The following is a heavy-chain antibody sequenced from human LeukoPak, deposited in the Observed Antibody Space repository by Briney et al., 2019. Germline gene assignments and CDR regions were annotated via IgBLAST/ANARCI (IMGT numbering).Heavy chain of an antibody. V-gene: IGHV3-7*04. CDR3: AKDWGYGEAGIDF. Sequence: GGSLRLSCAAPGFRFSGFWMSWVRQAPGKGLEWVAIVKGDGSEKAYVDSVKGRFSISRDNAENSVYLQMSSLRAEDTAVYYCAKDWGYGEAGIDFWGQGTLVTVSS. CDR2: VKGDGSEK. D-gene: IGHD3-16*01. CDR1: GFRFSGFW. J-gene: IGHJ4*02.